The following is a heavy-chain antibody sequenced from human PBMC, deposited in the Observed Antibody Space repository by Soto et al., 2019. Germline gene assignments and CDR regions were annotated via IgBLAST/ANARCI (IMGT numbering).Heavy chain of an antibody. CDR3: ARSYYDFWSGYYNAFDI. CDR2: IKQEGSEK. D-gene: IGHD3-3*01. CDR1: GFTFSSHY. Sequence: GGSLRLSCAASGFTFSSHYMSWVRQAPGKGLEWVANIKQEGSEKNYVDAVKGRFTISRDNAKNSLYLQMNSLRAEDTAVYYCARSYYDFWSGYYNAFDIWGQGTMVTVSS. J-gene: IGHJ3*02. V-gene: IGHV3-7*04.